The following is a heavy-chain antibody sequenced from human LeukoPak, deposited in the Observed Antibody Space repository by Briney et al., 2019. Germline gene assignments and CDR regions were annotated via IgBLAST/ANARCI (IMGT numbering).Heavy chain of an antibody. D-gene: IGHD3-9*01. CDR2: IYYSGST. V-gene: IGHV4-39*01. CDR3: ARQGHYDILTGYDFDY. Sequence: SETLSLTCTVSGGSISSSSYYWGWIRQPPGKGLEWIGSIYYSGSTYYNPSLKSRVTISVDTSKNQFSLKLSSVTAADTAVYYCARQGHYDILTGYDFDYWGQGTLVTVSS. CDR1: GGSISSSSYY. J-gene: IGHJ4*02.